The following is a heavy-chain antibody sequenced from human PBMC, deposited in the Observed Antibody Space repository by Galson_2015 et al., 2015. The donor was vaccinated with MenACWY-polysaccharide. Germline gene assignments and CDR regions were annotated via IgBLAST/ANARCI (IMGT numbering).Heavy chain of an antibody. CDR1: GFTFSNFW. V-gene: IGHV3-7*01. CDR2: LNQDGSEK. J-gene: IGHJ4*02. D-gene: IGHD6-19*01. Sequence: SLRLSCAASGFTFSNFWMSWVRQAPGKGLEWVASLNQDGSEKHYVDSVRGRFTVSRDNAKNSLYLQMNSLRAEDTAVYYCVKGGWLDNWGQGTLVTVSS. CDR3: VKGGWLDN.